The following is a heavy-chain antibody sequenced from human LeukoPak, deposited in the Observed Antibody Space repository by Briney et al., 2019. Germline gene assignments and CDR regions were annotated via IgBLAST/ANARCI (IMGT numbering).Heavy chain of an antibody. V-gene: IGHV4-4*07. CDR2: IYSSGST. CDR3: ARTSARGAQFDY. CDR1: GGSISSYY. J-gene: IGHJ4*02. Sequence: SETLSLTCSVSGGSISSYYWSWIRQPAGKGLEWIGRIYSSGSTNYNPSLKTRVTMSLDTSKNQFALNLTTVTAADTAVYYCARTSARGAQFDYWGQGTLVTVSS. D-gene: IGHD3-10*01.